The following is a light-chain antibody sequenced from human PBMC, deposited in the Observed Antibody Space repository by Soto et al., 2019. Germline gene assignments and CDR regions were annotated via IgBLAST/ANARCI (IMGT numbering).Light chain of an antibody. CDR3: QHYHSYLWT. CDR1: QSIVGW. J-gene: IGKJ1*01. Sequence: DIQMTQSPSTLSASVGDRVTITCRASQSIVGWMAWYQQKPGKAPKLLIYDASSLETGVPSRFSGSRSGTEFTLTISSLQPDDFATYYCQHYHSYLWTFGQVTKVDIK. V-gene: IGKV1-5*01. CDR2: DAS.